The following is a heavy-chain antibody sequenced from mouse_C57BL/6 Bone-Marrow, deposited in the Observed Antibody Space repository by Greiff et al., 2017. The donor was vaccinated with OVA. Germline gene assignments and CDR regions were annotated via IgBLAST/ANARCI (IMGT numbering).Heavy chain of an antibody. CDR3: AASYYSNYGVYFDY. CDR2: IRNKANGYTT. D-gene: IGHD2-5*01. V-gene: IGHV7-3*01. J-gene: IGHJ2*01. CDR1: GFTFTDYY. Sequence: EVQLVESGGGLVQPGGSLSLSCAASGFTFTDYYMSWVRQPPGKALEWLGFIRNKANGYTTEYSASVKGRFTISRDNSQSILYLQMNALRAEDSATYYCAASYYSNYGVYFDYWGQGTTLTVSS.